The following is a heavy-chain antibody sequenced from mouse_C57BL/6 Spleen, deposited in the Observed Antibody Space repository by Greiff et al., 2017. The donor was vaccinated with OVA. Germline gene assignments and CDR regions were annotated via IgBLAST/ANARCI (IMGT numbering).Heavy chain of an antibody. CDR1: GFNIKDYY. CDR2: IDPEDGDT. D-gene: IGHD1-1*01. J-gene: IGHJ4*01. CDR3: PYGSSYHYYAMDY. Sequence: EVQLQQSGAELVRPGASVKLSCTASGFNIKDYYMHWVKQRPEQGLEWIGRIDPEDGDTEYASKFQGKATMTADTSSNTAYLQLSSLTSEDTAVYYCPYGSSYHYYAMDYWGQGTSVTVSS. V-gene: IGHV14-1*01.